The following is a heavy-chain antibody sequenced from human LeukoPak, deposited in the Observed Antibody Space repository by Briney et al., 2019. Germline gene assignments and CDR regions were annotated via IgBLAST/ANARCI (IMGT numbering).Heavy chain of an antibody. D-gene: IGHD6-13*01. CDR1: GFTFDDYA. V-gene: IGHV3-9*03. CDR2: ISWNSGSI. Sequence: PGGSLRLSCAASGFTFDDYAMHWVRQAPGKGLEWVSGISWNSGSIGYADSVKGRFTISRDNAKNSLYLQMNSLRAEDMALYYCAKDKYSSSQRRSAFDIWGQGTMVTVSS. CDR3: AKDKYSSSQRRSAFDI. J-gene: IGHJ3*02.